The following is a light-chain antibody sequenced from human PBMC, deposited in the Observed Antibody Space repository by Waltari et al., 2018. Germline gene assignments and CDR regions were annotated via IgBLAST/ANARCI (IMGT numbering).Light chain of an antibody. CDR3: QQYGSSVMYT. J-gene: IGKJ2*01. CDR1: QRLSLSR. Sequence: EFVSTQSPGTLSLSPGERATLSCRASQRLSLSRLAWYQQKPGQAPRLLIYAASSRATGIPDRFSGSVSGTDFSLTISRVEPEDFAVYYCQQYGSSVMYTFGQGTKLEIQ. V-gene: IGKV3-20*01. CDR2: AAS.